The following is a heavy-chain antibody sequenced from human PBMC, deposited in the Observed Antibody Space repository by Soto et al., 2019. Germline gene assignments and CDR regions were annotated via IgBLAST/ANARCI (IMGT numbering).Heavy chain of an antibody. V-gene: IGHV4-59*12. D-gene: IGHD3-10*01. CDR3: ARGGFRDSGTYHNRWFDP. J-gene: IGHJ5*02. CDR1: GGSISSYY. CDR2: IYYSGST. Sequence: SETLSLTCTVSGGSISSYYWNWIRQPPGKGLEWIGYIYYSGSTNYNPSLKSRVTISVDRSKNQFSLKLTSVTAADTAVYYCARGGFRDSGTYHNRWFDPWGQGTRVTVSS.